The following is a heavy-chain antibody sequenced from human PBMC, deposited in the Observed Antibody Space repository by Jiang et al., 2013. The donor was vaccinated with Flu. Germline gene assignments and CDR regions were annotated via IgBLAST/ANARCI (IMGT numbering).Heavy chain of an antibody. J-gene: IGHJ4*02. D-gene: IGHD6-6*01. CDR3: ARQRIGSSGRNLDY. CDR1: GYSFTTNW. CDR2: IYPSDSDT. Sequence: GAEVKKPGESLKISCKGSGYSFTTNWIGWVRQMPGKGLEWMGIIYPSDSDTRYSPSFQGQVTISADKSITTAYLQWSSLKASDTAVYYCARQRIGSSGRNLDYWGQGTLVTVSS. V-gene: IGHV5-51*01.